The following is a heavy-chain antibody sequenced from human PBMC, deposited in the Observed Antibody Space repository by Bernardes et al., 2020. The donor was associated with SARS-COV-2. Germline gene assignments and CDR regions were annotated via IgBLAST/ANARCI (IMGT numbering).Heavy chain of an antibody. Sequence: SVKVSCMASGGTFSTYAVSWVRQAPGQGLEWMGGIYPVYGTTNYAQKFQGRVTIIADETTTTVYMELSSLTSEDTAVYYCATDVPHCSGGRCYKIFADDWLDPWGQGTLVTVSS. V-gene: IGHV1-69*13. CDR2: IYPVYGTT. D-gene: IGHD2-15*01. CDR1: GGTFSTYA. J-gene: IGHJ5*02. CDR3: ATDVPHCSGGRCYKIFADDWLDP.